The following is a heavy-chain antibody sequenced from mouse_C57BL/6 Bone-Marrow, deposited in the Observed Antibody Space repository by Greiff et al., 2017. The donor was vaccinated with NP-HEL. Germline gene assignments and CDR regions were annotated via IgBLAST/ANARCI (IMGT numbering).Heavy chain of an antibody. D-gene: IGHD2-4*01. CDR1: GYTFTNYW. CDR2: IYPGGGYT. CDR3: ARGGLRPLYYFDY. V-gene: IGHV1-63*01. Sequence: VMLVESGAELVRPGTSVKMSCKASGYTFTNYWIGWAKQRPGHGLEWIGDIYPGGGYTNYNEKFKGKATLTADKSSSTAYMQFSSLTSEDSAIYYCARGGLRPLYYFDYWGQGTTLTVSS. J-gene: IGHJ2*01.